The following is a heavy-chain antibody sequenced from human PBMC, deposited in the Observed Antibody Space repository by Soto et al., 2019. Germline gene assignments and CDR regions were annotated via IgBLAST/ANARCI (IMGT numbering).Heavy chain of an antibody. CDR2: ISAYNENT. CDR1: GYTFTSYS. Sequence: QVQLVQSGAEVKKPGASVKVSCKASGYTFTSYSISWLRRAPGQGLEWMGWISAYNENTNYAQKLQGRDTMTTDTSPSTAYMELRSLRSDDTAVYYCVRVRHSSGWFRRYFDYWGQGTLVTVSS. CDR3: VRVRHSSGWFRRYFDY. D-gene: IGHD6-19*01. V-gene: IGHV1-18*01. J-gene: IGHJ4*02.